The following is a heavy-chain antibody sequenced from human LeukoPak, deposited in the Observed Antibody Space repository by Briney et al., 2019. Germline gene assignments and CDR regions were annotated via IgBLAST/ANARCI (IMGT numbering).Heavy chain of an antibody. CDR2: ISGSGGST. Sequence: PGASLRLSCAASGFTFSSYAMSWVRQAPGKGLEWVSAISGSGGSTYYADSVKGRFTISRDNSKNTLYLQMNSLRAEDTAVYYCAKDQIVVVPAALDYWGQGTLVTVSS. V-gene: IGHV3-23*01. CDR1: GFTFSSYA. D-gene: IGHD2-2*01. J-gene: IGHJ4*02. CDR3: AKDQIVVVPAALDY.